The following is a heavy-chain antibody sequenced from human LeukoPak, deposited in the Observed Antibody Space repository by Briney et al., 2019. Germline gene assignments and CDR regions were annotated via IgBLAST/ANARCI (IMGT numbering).Heavy chain of an antibody. V-gene: IGHV4-34*01. CDR1: GGSFSGFY. CDR2: INHSGST. CDR3: ARGPYSYDSSGAFDI. J-gene: IGHJ3*02. D-gene: IGHD3-22*01. Sequence: SETLSLTCAVYGGSFSGFYWSWIRQPPGKGLEWIGEINHSGSTNYNPSLKSRVTISVDTSKNQFSLKLSSVTAADTAVYFCARGPYSYDSSGAFDIWGQGTMVTVSS.